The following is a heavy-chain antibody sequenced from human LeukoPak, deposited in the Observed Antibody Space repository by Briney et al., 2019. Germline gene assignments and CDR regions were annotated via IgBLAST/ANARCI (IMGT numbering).Heavy chain of an antibody. CDR3: ASGGTWSFDS. V-gene: IGHV1-18*01. CDR1: DYTFSSYG. CDR2: ITTYNGDT. D-gene: IGHD6-13*01. Sequence: GASVKVSCKAFDYTFSSYGISWVREAPGHGLEWMGRITTYNGDTKYAQNVQGRVTMTTDTSTSTVYMELRSLRFDDTAVYYCASGGTWSFDSWGQGTLVTVSS. J-gene: IGHJ4*02.